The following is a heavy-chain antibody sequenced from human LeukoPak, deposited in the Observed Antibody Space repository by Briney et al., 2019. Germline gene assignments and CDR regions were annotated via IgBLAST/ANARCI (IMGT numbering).Heavy chain of an antibody. D-gene: IGHD4-17*01. CDR1: GFTFSSYA. Sequence: GGTLRLSCAASGFTFSSYAMSWVRQAPGKGLEWVSGFSVSDKTTYYADSVKGRFTISRDNSKNTLYLQINSLRAEDTAVYYCAKDPSVYYGDYIIRWGQGTLVIVSS. CDR2: FSVSDKTT. V-gene: IGHV3-23*01. J-gene: IGHJ4*02. CDR3: AKDPSVYYGDYIIR.